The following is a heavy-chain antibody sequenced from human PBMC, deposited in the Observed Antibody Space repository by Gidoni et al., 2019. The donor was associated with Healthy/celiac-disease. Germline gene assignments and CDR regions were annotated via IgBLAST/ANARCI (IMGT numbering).Heavy chain of an antibody. CDR3: APLILFPRRGGYSYGFDY. J-gene: IGHJ4*02. D-gene: IGHD5-18*01. V-gene: IGHV2-5*01. Sequence: QITLKESGPTLVTPTQTLTLTCTFSGFSLSTRGVGVGWIRQPPGKALEWLALIYWNDDKRYSPSLKSRLTITKDTSKNQVVLTMTNMDPVDTATYYCAPLILFPRRGGYSYGFDYWGQGTLVTVSS. CDR2: IYWNDDK. CDR1: GFSLSTRGVG.